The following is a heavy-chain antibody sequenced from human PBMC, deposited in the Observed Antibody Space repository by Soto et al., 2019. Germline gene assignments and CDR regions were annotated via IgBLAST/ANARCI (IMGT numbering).Heavy chain of an antibody. D-gene: IGHD4-17*01. CDR3: VKGGSDGDYYFDY. J-gene: IGHJ4*02. Sequence: RLSCSASGFTFSSYAMHWVRQAPGKGLEYVSAISSNGGSTYYADSVKGRFTISRDNSKNTLYLQMSSLRAEDTAVYYCVKGGSDGDYYFDYWGQGTLVTVSS. V-gene: IGHV3-64D*06. CDR1: GFTFSSYA. CDR2: ISSNGGST.